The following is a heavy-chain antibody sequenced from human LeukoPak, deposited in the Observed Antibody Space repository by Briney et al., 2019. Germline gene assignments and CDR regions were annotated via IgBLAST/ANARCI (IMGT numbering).Heavy chain of an antibody. CDR3: ARPVNCSSTSCHYYFDY. V-gene: IGHV4-34*01. D-gene: IGHD2-2*01. Sequence: SETLSLTCAVYGGSFSGYYWSWLRQPPGKGLEWIGEINHSGSTNYNPSLKSRVTISVDTSKNQFSLKLSSVTAADTAVYYCARPVNCSSTSCHYYFDYWGQGTLVTVSS. CDR1: GGSFSGYY. CDR2: INHSGST. J-gene: IGHJ4*02.